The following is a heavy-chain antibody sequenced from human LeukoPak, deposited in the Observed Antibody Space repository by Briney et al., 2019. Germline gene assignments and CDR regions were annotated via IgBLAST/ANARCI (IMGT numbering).Heavy chain of an antibody. CDR1: GYTFTSYG. D-gene: IGHD3-3*01. Sequence: EASVKASCKASGYTFTSYGISWVRQAPGQVLEWMGWISAYNGNTNYAQKFQGRVTMTEDTSTDTAYMELSSLRSEDTAVYYCATVRLDFWSGYGIWGQGTLVTVSS. J-gene: IGHJ4*02. CDR3: ATVRLDFWSGYGI. V-gene: IGHV1-18*01. CDR2: ISAYNGNT.